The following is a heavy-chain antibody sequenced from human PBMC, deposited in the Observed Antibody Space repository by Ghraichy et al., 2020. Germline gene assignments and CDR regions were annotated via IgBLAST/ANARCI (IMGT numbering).Heavy chain of an antibody. Sequence: SETLSLTCAVYGGSFSGYYWSWIRQPPGKGLEWIGEINHSGSTNYNPSLKSRVTISVDTSKNQFSLKLSSVTAADTAVYYCARVKYLVRDYWGQGTLVTVSS. CDR2: INHSGST. D-gene: IGHD2-21*01. CDR3: ARVKYLVRDY. J-gene: IGHJ4*02. CDR1: GGSFSGYY. V-gene: IGHV4-34*01.